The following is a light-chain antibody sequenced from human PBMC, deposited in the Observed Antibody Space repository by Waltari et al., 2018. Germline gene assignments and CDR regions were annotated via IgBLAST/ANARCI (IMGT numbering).Light chain of an antibody. V-gene: IGLV1-44*01. CDR2: SNN. Sequence: QSVLTQPPSASGTPGQRVTISCSGSSSNIGTHSVNWYQQLPGTAPKLLINSNNQRPSGVPDRFSGSKSGTSASLAISGLQSEDEADYYCATWDDSLKGFVVFGGGTKLTVL. CDR1: SSNIGTHS. J-gene: IGLJ2*01. CDR3: ATWDDSLKGFVV.